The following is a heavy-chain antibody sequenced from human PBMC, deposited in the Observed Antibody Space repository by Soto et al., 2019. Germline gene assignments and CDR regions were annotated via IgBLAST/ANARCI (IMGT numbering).Heavy chain of an antibody. J-gene: IGHJ4*02. D-gene: IGHD5-12*01. CDR2: TRNKANSYTT. V-gene: IGHV3-72*01. Sequence: GGSLRLSCAASGFTFSDHYMDWVRQAPGKGQEWVGRTRNKANSYTTEYAASVKGRFTISRDDSKNSLYLQMNSLKTEDTAVYYCARVGEYSGYDPPRNDYWGQGTLVTVSS. CDR3: ARVGEYSGYDPPRNDY. CDR1: GFTFSDHY.